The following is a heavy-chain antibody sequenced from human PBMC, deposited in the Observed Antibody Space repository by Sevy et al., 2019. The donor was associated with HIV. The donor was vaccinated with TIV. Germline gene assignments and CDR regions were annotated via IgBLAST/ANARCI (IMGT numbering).Heavy chain of an antibody. CDR2: ISDDGNKK. CDR3: ASHYYDTTGYYYPLDY. D-gene: IGHD3-22*01. J-gene: IGHJ4*02. Sequence: GGSLRLSCTASGFTFSTYAMYWVRQAPGKGLEWVAVISDDGNKKDYADSVKGRFTVSRDNSKNTLYLQMYSLRAEDTAVYYCASHYYDTTGYYYPLDYWGQGTLVTVSS. CDR1: GFTFSTYA. V-gene: IGHV3-30*04.